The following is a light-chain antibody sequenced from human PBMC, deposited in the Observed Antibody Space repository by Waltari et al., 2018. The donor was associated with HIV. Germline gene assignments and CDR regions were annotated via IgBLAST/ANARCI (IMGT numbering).Light chain of an antibody. J-gene: IGKJ1*01. V-gene: IGKV1-5*03. CDR1: ESVSSW. CDR2: KAS. Sequence: DIQMTQSPSTLSASVRDSVTITCRASESVSSWLVWYQQKPGKAPKLLINKASSLGSGVPSRFSGSGSGTEFTLTISSLQPDDFATYYCQQYYTYPWTFGQGTKVEIK. CDR3: QQYYTYPWT.